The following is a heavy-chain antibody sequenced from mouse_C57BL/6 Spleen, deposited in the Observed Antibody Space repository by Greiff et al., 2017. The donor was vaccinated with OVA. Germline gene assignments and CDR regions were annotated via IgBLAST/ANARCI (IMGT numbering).Heavy chain of an antibody. J-gene: IGHJ3*01. Sequence: EVKVVESGGGLVKPGGSLKLSCAASGFTFSSYAMSWVRQTPEKRLEWVATISDGGSYTYYPDNVKGRFTISRDNAKNNLYLQMSHLKSEDTAVYYCARGGGGFAYWGQGTLVTVSA. CDR1: GFTFSSYA. CDR3: ARGGGGFAY. CDR2: ISDGGSYT. V-gene: IGHV5-4*03.